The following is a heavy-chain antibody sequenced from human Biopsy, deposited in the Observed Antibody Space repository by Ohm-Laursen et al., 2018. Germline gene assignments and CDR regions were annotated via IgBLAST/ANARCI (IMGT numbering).Heavy chain of an antibody. CDR1: GFTFSSYA. Sequence: SLRLSCAASGFTFSSYAVSWVRQAPGKGLEWVSVISGSGASTDSADSVKGRFTISRDNSKNTLYLQMNSLRAEDTAVYYCARRGWGSGSSSFDYWGQGTLVTVSS. D-gene: IGHD3-10*01. V-gene: IGHV3-23*01. CDR2: ISGSGAST. CDR3: ARRGWGSGSSSFDY. J-gene: IGHJ4*02.